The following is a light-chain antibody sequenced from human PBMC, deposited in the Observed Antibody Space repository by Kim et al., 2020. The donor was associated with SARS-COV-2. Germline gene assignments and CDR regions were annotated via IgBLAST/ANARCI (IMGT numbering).Light chain of an antibody. J-gene: IGLJ2*01. CDR2: QDT. CDR1: KLGDKY. CDR3: QAWDSSTVI. Sequence: SYELTQPPSVSVSPGQTTSITCSGDKLGDKYASWYQQKPGQSPVLVIYQDTQRPSGIPERFSGSNSGNTATLTITGTQAMDEAVYYCQAWDSSTVIFGGGTQLTVL. V-gene: IGLV3-1*01.